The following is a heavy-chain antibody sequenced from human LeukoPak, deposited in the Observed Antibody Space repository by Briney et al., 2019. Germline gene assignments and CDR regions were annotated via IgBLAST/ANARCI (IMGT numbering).Heavy chain of an antibody. Sequence: ASVKVSCKVSGYTLTELSMHWVRQSPGQGLEWMGWINPNSGGTNYAQKFQGRVTMTRDTSISTAYMELSRLRSDDTAVYYCARVTPYYYMDVWGKGTTVTVSS. CDR3: ARVTPYYYMDV. V-gene: IGHV1-2*02. CDR1: GYTLTELS. CDR2: INPNSGGT. J-gene: IGHJ6*03.